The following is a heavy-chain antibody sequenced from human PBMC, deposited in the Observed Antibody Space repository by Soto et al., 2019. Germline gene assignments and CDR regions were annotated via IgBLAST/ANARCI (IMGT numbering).Heavy chain of an antibody. J-gene: IGHJ2*01. Sequence: SVKVSCKASGGTFSSYAISWVRQAPGQGLEWMGGIIPIFGTANYAQKFQGRVTITADESTSTAYMELSSLRSEDTAVFYCARSGYSSGWYHWYFDLWGRGTLVTVSS. D-gene: IGHD6-19*01. CDR3: ARSGYSSGWYHWYFDL. CDR2: IIPIFGTA. V-gene: IGHV1-69*13. CDR1: GGTFSSYA.